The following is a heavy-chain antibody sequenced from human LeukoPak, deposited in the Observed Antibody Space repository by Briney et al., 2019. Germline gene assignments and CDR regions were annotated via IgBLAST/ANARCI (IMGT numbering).Heavy chain of an antibody. V-gene: IGHV4-38-2*01. CDR1: GYSISSGYY. CDR2: IYHSGST. Sequence: SETLSLTCAVSGYSISSGYYWGWIRQPPEKGLEWIGSIYHSGSTYYNPSLKSRVTISVDTSKNQFSLKLSSVTAADTAVYYCARVNSGGSCYDYWGQGTLVTVSS. D-gene: IGHD2-15*01. J-gene: IGHJ4*02. CDR3: ARVNSGGSCYDY.